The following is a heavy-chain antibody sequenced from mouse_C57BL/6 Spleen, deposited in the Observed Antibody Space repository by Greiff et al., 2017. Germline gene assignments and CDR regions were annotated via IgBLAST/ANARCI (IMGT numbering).Heavy chain of an antibody. CDR1: GYTFTSYW. CDR2: IHPNSGST. V-gene: IGHV1-64*01. Sequence: QVQLQQPGAELVKPGASVKLSCKASGYTFTSYWMHWVKQRPGQGLEWIGMIHPNSGSTNYNEKFKSKATLTVDKSSSTAYMQLSSLTSEDSAVYYCAPAYYSTCYAMDYWGQGTSVTVSS. D-gene: IGHD2-5*01. CDR3: APAYYSTCYAMDY. J-gene: IGHJ4*01.